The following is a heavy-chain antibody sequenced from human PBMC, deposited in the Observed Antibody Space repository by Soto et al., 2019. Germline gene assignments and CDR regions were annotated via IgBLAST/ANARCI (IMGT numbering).Heavy chain of an antibody. CDR1: GGSISSYY. Sequence: QVQLQESGPGLVKPSETLSLTCTVSGGSISSYYWSWIRQPPGKGLEWIGYIYYSGSTNYNPSLKSRVTISVDTYKNQFSLKLSAVSAADTAVYYCARALKYYDILTGYWPLDAFDIWGQGTMVTVSS. CDR2: IYYSGST. D-gene: IGHD3-9*01. V-gene: IGHV4-59*01. J-gene: IGHJ3*02. CDR3: ARALKYYDILTGYWPLDAFDI.